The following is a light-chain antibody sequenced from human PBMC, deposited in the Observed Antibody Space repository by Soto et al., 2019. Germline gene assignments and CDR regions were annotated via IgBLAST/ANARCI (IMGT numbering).Light chain of an antibody. CDR2: DDS. V-gene: IGKV1-5*01. CDR3: QQYNSYWT. CDR1: QSISSW. Sequence: SQRPPSXSTLSSSVGDRVPITCRASQSISSWLAWDQQKPGKAPKLLIYDDSSLESGVQPRFSGRGSGTEFTLTISSLKPDDFATYYCQQYNSYWTGGHGTKGDIK. J-gene: IGKJ1*01.